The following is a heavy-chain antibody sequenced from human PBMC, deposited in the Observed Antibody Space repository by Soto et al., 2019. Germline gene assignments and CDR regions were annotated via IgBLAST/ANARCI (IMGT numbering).Heavy chain of an antibody. Sequence: GASVKVSCKASGYTFTSYDINWVRQATGQGLEWMGWMNPNSGNTGYAQKFQGRVTMTRNTSISTAYMELSSLRSEDTAVYYCARGKTTESDFWSGYYKWSTVVENYYYYYMDVWGKGTTVTVSS. D-gene: IGHD3-3*01. CDR2: MNPNSGNT. CDR3: ARGKTTESDFWSGYYKWSTVVENYYYYYMDV. J-gene: IGHJ6*03. CDR1: GYTFTSYD. V-gene: IGHV1-8*01.